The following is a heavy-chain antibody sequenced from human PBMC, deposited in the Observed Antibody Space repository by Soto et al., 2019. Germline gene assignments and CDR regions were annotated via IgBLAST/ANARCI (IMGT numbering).Heavy chain of an antibody. Sequence: GESLKISCKGSGYSFTSYWIGWVRQMPRKGLEWMGIIYPGDSDTRYSPSFQGQVTISADKSISTAYLQWSSLKASGTAMYYWAVVVAANGTASMDVWGQGTTVTVSS. V-gene: IGHV5-51*01. CDR2: IYPGDSDT. CDR1: GYSFTSYW. J-gene: IGHJ6*01. D-gene: IGHD2-15*01. CDR3: AVVVAANGTASMDV.